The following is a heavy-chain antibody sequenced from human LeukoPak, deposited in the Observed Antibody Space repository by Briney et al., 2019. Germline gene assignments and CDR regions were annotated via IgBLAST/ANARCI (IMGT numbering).Heavy chain of an antibody. Sequence: GGSLRLSCAASGFTFSSYEMNWVRQAPGKGLERVSYISSSGSTIYYADSVKGRFTISRDNAKNSLYLQMNSLRAEDTAVYYCARVEMATIANDYWGQGTLVTVSS. D-gene: IGHD5-24*01. CDR1: GFTFSSYE. CDR3: ARVEMATIANDY. CDR2: ISSSGSTI. V-gene: IGHV3-48*03. J-gene: IGHJ4*02.